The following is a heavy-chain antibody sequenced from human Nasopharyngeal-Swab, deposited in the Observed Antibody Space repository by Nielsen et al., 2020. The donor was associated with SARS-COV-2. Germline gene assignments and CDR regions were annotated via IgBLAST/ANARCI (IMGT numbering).Heavy chain of an antibody. CDR3: ARELEPPPSVYLDY. V-gene: IGHV4-59*01. Sequence: SETLSLTCTVSGGSINSYSWSWIRQPPGKGLEWIGYIYYSGSTNYNPSLKSRVTVSIDTSKKQLSLKLSSVTAADTAVYYCARELEPPPSVYLDYWGQGTLVTVSS. J-gene: IGHJ4*02. CDR2: IYYSGST. D-gene: IGHD1-1*01. CDR1: GGSINSYS.